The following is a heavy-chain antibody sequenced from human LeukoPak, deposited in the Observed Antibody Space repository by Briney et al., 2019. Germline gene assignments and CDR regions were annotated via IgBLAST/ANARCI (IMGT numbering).Heavy chain of an antibody. CDR3: ARSNYGDVRLVGTDV. V-gene: IGHV1-18*04. J-gene: IGHJ6*02. CDR1: GYTYTGYY. CDR2: ISAYNGNT. D-gene: IGHD4-17*01. Sequence: ASVKVSCKASGYTYTGYYMHWVRQAPGQGLEWMGCISAYNGNTNYARRLQGRVTMTTDTSTSTAYMELRSLRSDDTAVYYWARSNYGDVRLVGTDVWGQGTTVTVSS.